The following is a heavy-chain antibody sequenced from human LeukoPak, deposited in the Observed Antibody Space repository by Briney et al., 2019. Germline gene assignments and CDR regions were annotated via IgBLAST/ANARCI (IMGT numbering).Heavy chain of an antibody. CDR1: GFTFSSYG. Sequence: GRSLRLSCAASGFTFSSYGMHWVRQAPGKGLEWVAVIWYDGSNKYYADSVKGRFTISRDNSKNTLYLQMNSRRAEDMAVYYCARDSLDSSGWYYFDYWGQGTLVTVSS. D-gene: IGHD6-19*01. J-gene: IGHJ4*02. V-gene: IGHV3-33*01. CDR2: IWYDGSNK. CDR3: ARDSLDSSGWYYFDY.